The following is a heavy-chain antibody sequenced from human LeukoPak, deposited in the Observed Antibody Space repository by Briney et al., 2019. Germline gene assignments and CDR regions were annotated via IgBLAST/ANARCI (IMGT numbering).Heavy chain of an antibody. Sequence: AGGPLRLSCAASGFPFSSYWMSWLRQAPGKGVEWVANIKQDGSEKYYVDSVKGRFTISRDNAKNSLYLQMNSVRAEDSAVNYCARDPGSSGYYPYFDYWGQGTLVTVSS. D-gene: IGHD3-22*01. CDR1: GFPFSSYW. CDR3: ARDPGSSGYYPYFDY. J-gene: IGHJ4*02. V-gene: IGHV3-7*01. CDR2: IKQDGSEK.